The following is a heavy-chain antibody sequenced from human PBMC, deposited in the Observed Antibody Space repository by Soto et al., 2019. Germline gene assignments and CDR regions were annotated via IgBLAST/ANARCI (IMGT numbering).Heavy chain of an antibody. Sequence: GGSLRLSCVASRFTFNSSAMSWFRQTTAKWLEWGSAISGSGGSTYYADPVKGRFTISRDNSKNTLYLQMNSLRAEDTAVYYCAKESGGIGGSFDYWGQGTLVTVAS. CDR1: RFTFNSSA. CDR2: ISGSGGST. D-gene: IGHD2-15*01. J-gene: IGHJ4*02. CDR3: AKESGGIGGSFDY. V-gene: IGHV3-23*01.